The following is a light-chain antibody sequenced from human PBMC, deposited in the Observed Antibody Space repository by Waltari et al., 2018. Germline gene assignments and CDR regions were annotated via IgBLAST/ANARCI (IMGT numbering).Light chain of an antibody. CDR1: QSLVDSDGSTY. CDR3: MQSIQFPRT. CDR2: KIS. J-gene: IGKJ4*01. Sequence: DIVMTQTPLSSPVTLGQPASISCRSSQSLVDSDGSTYLSWLHQRPGQHPRLLIYKISSRHSGVPDRFSGSGAWTDFTLTISRVEAEDVGVYYCMQSIQFPRTFGGGTKVELK. V-gene: IGKV2-24*01.